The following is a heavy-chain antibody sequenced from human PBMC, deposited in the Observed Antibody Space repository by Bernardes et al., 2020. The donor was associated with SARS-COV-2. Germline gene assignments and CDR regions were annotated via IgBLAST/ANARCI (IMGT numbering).Heavy chain of an antibody. CDR2: INHSGST. D-gene: IGHD3-3*01. CDR1: GGSFSGYY. V-gene: IGHV4-34*01. Sequence: SETLSLTCAVYGGSFSGYYWSWIRQPPGKGLEWIGEINHSGSTNYNPSLKSRVTISVDTSKNQFSLKLSSVTAADTAVYYCARDSEVIIVDAFDIWGQGTMVTVSS. J-gene: IGHJ3*02. CDR3: ARDSEVIIVDAFDI.